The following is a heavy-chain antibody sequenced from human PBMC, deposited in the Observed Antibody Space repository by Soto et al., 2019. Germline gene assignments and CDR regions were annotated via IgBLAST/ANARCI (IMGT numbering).Heavy chain of an antibody. CDR3: ARHAVIGKLQNGMDV. J-gene: IGHJ6*02. Sequence: SCKASGYTFTSYYMHWMRQSPGKTLEWIGYIYYGGTTLYNPSLESRVTISIDTSKNQFSLKLTSVTAADTAVYYCARHAVIGKLQNGMDVWGQGTTVTVSS. D-gene: IGHD4-4*01. CDR2: IYYGGTT. CDR1: GYTFTSYY. V-gene: IGHV4-59*01.